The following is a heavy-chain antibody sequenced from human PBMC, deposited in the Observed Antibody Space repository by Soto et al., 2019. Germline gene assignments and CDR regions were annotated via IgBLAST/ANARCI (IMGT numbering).Heavy chain of an antibody. D-gene: IGHD6-13*01. CDR1: GGTFSSYT. Sequence: ASVKVSCKASGGTFSSYTISWVRQAPGQGLEWMGRIIPILGIANYAQKFQGRVTITADKSTSTAYMELSSLRSEDTAVYYCARTAFSSSWGTEYFQHWGQGTLVTVSS. CDR2: IIPILGIA. CDR3: ARTAFSSSWGTEYFQH. V-gene: IGHV1-69*02. J-gene: IGHJ1*01.